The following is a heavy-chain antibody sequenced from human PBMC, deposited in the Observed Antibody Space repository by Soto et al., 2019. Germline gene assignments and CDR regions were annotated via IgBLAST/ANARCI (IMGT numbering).Heavy chain of an antibody. Sequence: QVQLVQSGAEVKKPGSSVKVSCKASGGTFSSYAISWVRQAHGQGLEWMGGLITIFGTANYAQKFQCRVTTTADESTSTAYMELSSLRSEDTAVYYCARLPVADLYRDYWGQGTLVPVSS. CDR2: LITIFGTA. CDR3: ARLPVADLYRDY. J-gene: IGHJ4*02. D-gene: IGHD6-19*01. V-gene: IGHV1-69*12. CDR1: GGTFSSYA.